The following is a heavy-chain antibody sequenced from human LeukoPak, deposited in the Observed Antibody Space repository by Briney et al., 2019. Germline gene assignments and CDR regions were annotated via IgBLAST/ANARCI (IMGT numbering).Heavy chain of an antibody. D-gene: IGHD1-26*01. J-gene: IGHJ4*02. Sequence: GGSLRLSCAASGFTFSSYAMSWVRQAPGKGLEWVSAISGSGGSTYYADSVKGRFTISRDNSKNTLYLQMNSLRAEDTAVYYCAKDPWGIVGATTPLDYWGQGILVTVSS. V-gene: IGHV3-23*01. CDR3: AKDPWGIVGATTPLDY. CDR2: ISGSGGST. CDR1: GFTFSSYA.